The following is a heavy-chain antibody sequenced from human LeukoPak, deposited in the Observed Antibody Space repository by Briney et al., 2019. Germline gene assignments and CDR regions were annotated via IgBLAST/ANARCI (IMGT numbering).Heavy chain of an antibody. J-gene: IGHJ4*02. CDR2: IYYSGST. Sequence: SETLSLTCTVSGGSISSYYWSWIRQPPGKGLEWIGYIYYSGSTNYNPSLKSRVTISVDTSKNQFSLRLSSVTAADTAVYYCARGGYSYGYDYWGQGTLVTVSS. CDR1: GGSISSYY. D-gene: IGHD5-18*01. CDR3: ARGGYSYGYDY. V-gene: IGHV4-59*01.